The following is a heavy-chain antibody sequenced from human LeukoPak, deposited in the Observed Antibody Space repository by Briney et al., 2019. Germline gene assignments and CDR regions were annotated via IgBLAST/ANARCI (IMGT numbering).Heavy chain of an antibody. CDR3: AKAHPIFDP. Sequence: PGGSLRLSCAASGFTFSSYGMHWVRQAPGKGLEWVAVISYDGSNKYYADSVKGRFTISRDNSKNTLYLQMNSLRAEDTAVYYCAKAHPIFDPWGQGTLVTVSS. J-gene: IGHJ5*02. CDR2: ISYDGSNK. CDR1: GFTFSSYG. V-gene: IGHV3-30*18.